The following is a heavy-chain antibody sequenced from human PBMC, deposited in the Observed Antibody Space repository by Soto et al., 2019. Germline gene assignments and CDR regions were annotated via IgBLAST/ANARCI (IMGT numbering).Heavy chain of an antibody. J-gene: IGHJ4*02. Sequence: SETLSLTCTVSGGSISSYYWSWIRQPPGKGLEWIGYIYYSGSTNYNPSLKSRVTISVDTSKNQFSLKLSSVTAADTAVYYCASYGDHVDYWGQGTLVTVSS. CDR3: ASYGDHVDY. D-gene: IGHD4-17*01. CDR2: IYYSGST. CDR1: GGSISSYY. V-gene: IGHV4-59*01.